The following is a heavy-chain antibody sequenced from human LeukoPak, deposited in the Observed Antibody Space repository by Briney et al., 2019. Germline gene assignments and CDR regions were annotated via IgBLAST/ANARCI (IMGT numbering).Heavy chain of an antibody. CDR3: AKDMGYYDSSGSFDY. D-gene: IGHD3-22*01. V-gene: IGHV3-9*01. CDR2: ISWNSGSI. J-gene: IGHJ4*02. CDR1: GFTFDDYA. Sequence: GGSLRLSCAASGFTFDDYAMHWVRQAPGKGLEWVSGISWNSGSIGYADSVKGRFTISRDNAKNSLYLQMNSLRTEDTALCYRAKDMGYYDSSGSFDYWGQGTLVTVSS.